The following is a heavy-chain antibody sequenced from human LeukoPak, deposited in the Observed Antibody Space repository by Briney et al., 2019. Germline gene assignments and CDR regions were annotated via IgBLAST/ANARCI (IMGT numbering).Heavy chain of an antibody. CDR2: ISGSGGST. Sequence: PGGSVRLSCVASGFSFNSYDMSWVRQAPGHGLEWVAAISGSGGSTYYADSVKGRFTISRDNPKNTLYLQMNSLRAEDTAVYYCARDGPRPYYYESSGYLDYWGQGTLVTVSS. CDR1: GFSFNSYD. V-gene: IGHV3-23*01. D-gene: IGHD3-22*01. CDR3: ARDGPRPYYYESSGYLDY. J-gene: IGHJ4*02.